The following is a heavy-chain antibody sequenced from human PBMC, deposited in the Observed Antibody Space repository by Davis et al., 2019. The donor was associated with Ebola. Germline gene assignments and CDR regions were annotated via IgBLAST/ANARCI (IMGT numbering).Heavy chain of an antibody. CDR1: GGSFSGYY. D-gene: IGHD3-16*02. J-gene: IGHJ6*03. Sequence: PSETLSLTCTVYGGSFSGYYWSWIRQPPGKGLEWIGEINHSGSTNYNPSLKSRVTISVDTSKNQFSLKLSSVTAADTAVYYCARRSRVIGYYYMDVWGKGTTVTVSS. CDR3: ARRSRVIGYYYMDV. CDR2: INHSGST. V-gene: IGHV4-34*01.